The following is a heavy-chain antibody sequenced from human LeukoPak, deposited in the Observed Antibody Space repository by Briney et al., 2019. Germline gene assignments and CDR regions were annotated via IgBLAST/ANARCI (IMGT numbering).Heavy chain of an antibody. J-gene: IGHJ3*02. Sequence: ASVKVSCKASGYTFTGQDMHWVRQAPGQGLEWMGWINPNTGGTNYAQKFQGRVTMTRDTTISTAYMELSSLRSEDTAVYYCASLARNGDYDSSGYAFDIWGQGTMVTVSS. V-gene: IGHV1-2*02. CDR2: INPNTGGT. D-gene: IGHD3-22*01. CDR3: ASLARNGDYDSSGYAFDI. CDR1: GYTFTGQD.